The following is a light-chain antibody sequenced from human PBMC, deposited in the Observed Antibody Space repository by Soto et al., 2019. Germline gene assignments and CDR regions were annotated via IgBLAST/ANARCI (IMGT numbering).Light chain of an antibody. CDR1: SSDVGGYNF. Sequence: QSALTQPHSVSGSPGQSVTICCTGTSSDVGGYNFVSWYQQYPGKVPKLIIYDVSQRPSGVPDRFSASKSDNTASLTISGLQAEDEADYYCCSYAGSYTLFGGGTQLTVL. CDR3: CSYAGSYTL. J-gene: IGLJ2*01. CDR2: DVS. V-gene: IGLV2-11*01.